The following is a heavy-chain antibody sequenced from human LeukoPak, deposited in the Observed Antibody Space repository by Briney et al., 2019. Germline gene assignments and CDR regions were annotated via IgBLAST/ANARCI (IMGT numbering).Heavy chain of an antibody. CDR3: ARLKGIGLISHRYYFDY. CDR1: GGSFSGYY. D-gene: IGHD3-16*01. CDR2: INHSGST. V-gene: IGHV4-34*01. Sequence: SETLSLTCAVYGGSFSGYYWSWIRQPPGKGLEWIGEINHSGSTNYNPSLKSRVTISVDTSKNQFSLKLSSVSAADTAVYYCARLKGIGLISHRYYFDYWGQGTLLTVSS. J-gene: IGHJ4*02.